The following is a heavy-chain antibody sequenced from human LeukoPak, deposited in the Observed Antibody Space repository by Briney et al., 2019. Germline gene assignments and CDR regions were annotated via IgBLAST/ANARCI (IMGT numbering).Heavy chain of an antibody. J-gene: IGHJ3*02. CDR1: GFIFKSYG. CDR2: IYTNGRT. V-gene: IGHV3-23*05. CDR3: AKDQYYYDSSGYYGDAFDI. D-gene: IGHD3-22*01. Sequence: GGSLRLSCVASGFIFKSYGMNWVRQAPGKGLEWVSGIYTNGRTRYADFVNGRFTISRDNSKNTLYLQMNSLRAEDTAVYYCAKDQYYYDSSGYYGDAFDIWGQGTMVTVSS.